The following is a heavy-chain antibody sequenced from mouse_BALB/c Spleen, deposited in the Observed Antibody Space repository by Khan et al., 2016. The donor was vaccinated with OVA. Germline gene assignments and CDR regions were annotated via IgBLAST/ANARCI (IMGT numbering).Heavy chain of an antibody. D-gene: IGHD2-1*01. CDR1: GYTFTNYG. V-gene: IGHV9-3-1*01. Sequence: QIQLVQSGPELKKPGETVKISCKASGYTFTNYGMNWVKQAPGKGLKWMGWIKTHTGEPTYGGDFKGRFASSLETSANTATLQITNLKNAETAKYFSARHGINRYLDVWGAGPRSPSPQ. CDR3: ARHGINRYLDV. CDR2: IKTHTGEP. J-gene: IGHJ1*01.